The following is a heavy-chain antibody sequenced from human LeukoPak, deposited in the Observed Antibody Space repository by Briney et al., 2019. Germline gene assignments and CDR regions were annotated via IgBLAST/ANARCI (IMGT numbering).Heavy chain of an antibody. CDR3: ARGLRWIGAVFDY. CDR2: INIGGDSR. Sequence: GGSLRLSCAASGFTFSSYGMHWVRQAPGKGLEWLSYINIGGDSRYYGDSVQGRFTISRDNAKNSLYLQMNSLRADDTAVYYCARGLRWIGAVFDYWGQGALVTVSS. CDR1: GFTFSSYG. J-gene: IGHJ4*02. D-gene: IGHD5-12*01. V-gene: IGHV3-48*04.